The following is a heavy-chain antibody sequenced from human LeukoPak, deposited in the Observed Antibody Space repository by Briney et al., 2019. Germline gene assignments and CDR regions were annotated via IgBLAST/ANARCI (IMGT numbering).Heavy chain of an antibody. Sequence: GASVKVSCKASGYTFNSSYMHWVRQAPGQGLEWMGIINPSDDSTRYAQKFQGRVTMTKDTSTNTVYMHLSSLSSDDTAVYYCARSDSSAWTDFDYWGQGTLVTVSS. D-gene: IGHD6-19*01. V-gene: IGHV1-46*02. CDR3: ARSDSSAWTDFDY. CDR2: INPSDDST. CDR1: GYTFNSSY. J-gene: IGHJ4*02.